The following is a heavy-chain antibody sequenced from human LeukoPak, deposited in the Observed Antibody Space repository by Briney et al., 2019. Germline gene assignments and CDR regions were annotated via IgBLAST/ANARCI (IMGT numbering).Heavy chain of an antibody. J-gene: IGHJ4*02. V-gene: IGHV1-2*02. CDR3: ARDPTSSFGEHFDY. D-gene: IGHD2-21*01. CDR2: INPNSGGT. CDR1: GYTFTGYY. Sequence: GASVKVSCKASGYTFTGYYMHWVRQAPGQGLEWMGWINPNSGGTNYAQKFQGRVTMTRDTSISTAYMELSRLRSDDTAVYYCARDPTSSFGEHFDYWGQGTLVTVSS.